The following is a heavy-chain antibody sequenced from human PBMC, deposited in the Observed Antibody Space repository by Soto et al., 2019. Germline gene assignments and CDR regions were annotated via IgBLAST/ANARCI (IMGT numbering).Heavy chain of an antibody. D-gene: IGHD6-6*01. Sequence: VAAVKVSCKASGYTFTRYGISWVRQAPGQGLERMGGMSAYNGNTNYAQKLQGRVTMTTDTSTSTAYMELRSLRSDDTAVYYCARAKDSSSSPVYWGQGTLVTVSS. CDR1: GYTFTRYG. V-gene: IGHV1-18*01. CDR3: ARAKDSSSSPVY. J-gene: IGHJ4*02. CDR2: MSAYNGNT.